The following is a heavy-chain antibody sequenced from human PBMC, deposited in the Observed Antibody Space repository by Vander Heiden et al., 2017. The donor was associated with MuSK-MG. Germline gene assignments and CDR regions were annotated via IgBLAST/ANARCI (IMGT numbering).Heavy chain of an antibody. D-gene: IGHD2-8*01. Sequence: EVQLVESGGGLVQPGRSLRLSCTASGFHLGDFGLSWFRRAPGTGLECVAIIRSKAYGETIEDAASVKVIFTIARADSKSTAYLLMNSLKTADTAVYYGRRVAVGVYYLSPPHGAYWG. J-gene: IGHJ4*01. CDR1: GFHLGDFG. CDR2: IRSKAYGETI. CDR3: RRVAVGVYYLSPPHGAY. V-gene: IGHV3-49*03.